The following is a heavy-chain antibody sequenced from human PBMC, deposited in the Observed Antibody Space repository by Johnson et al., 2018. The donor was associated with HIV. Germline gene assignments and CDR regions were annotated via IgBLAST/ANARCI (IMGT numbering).Heavy chain of an antibody. J-gene: IGHJ3*02. CDR2: ISYDESNK. Sequence: VQVVESGGGVVQPGRSLRLSCAASGFTFSNYAIHWVRQAPGKGLEWVAVISYDESNKYYVDSVKGRFTISRDNSKNTLYLQMNSLKAEDTAVYYCAKCGDADAFDIWGQGTMVTVSS. CDR3: AKCGDADAFDI. V-gene: IGHV3-30*18. CDR1: GFTFSNYA. D-gene: IGHD3-10*01.